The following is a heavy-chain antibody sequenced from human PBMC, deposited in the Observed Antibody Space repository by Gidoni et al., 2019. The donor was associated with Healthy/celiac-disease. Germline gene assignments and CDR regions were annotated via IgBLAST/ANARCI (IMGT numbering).Heavy chain of an antibody. CDR2: ISYDGSNK. CDR3: AKDEYSSSWGTKYYYYYGMDV. J-gene: IGHJ6*02. V-gene: IGHV3-30*18. CDR1: AFTSSSSG. Sequence: QVQLVESGGGVVQPGRSLSLSCAASAFTSSSSGMHLVPQAPGKGLAWVGVISYDGSNKYYADSVKGRFTISRENSKNTLYLQMNSLRAEDAAEYYCAKDEYSSSWGTKYYYYYGMDVWGQGTTVTVSS. D-gene: IGHD6-13*01.